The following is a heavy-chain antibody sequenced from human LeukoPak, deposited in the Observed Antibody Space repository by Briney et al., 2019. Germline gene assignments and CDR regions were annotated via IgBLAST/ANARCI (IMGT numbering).Heavy chain of an antibody. CDR1: GHTCTGYY. CDR3: ARGESSSWYWDFDY. Sequence: ASVKPSCKASGHTCTGYYIPWVRQAPGHGLESIRWINPNSGGTNYAQKFQGRVTMTRDTSISTAYMELSRLRSDDTAVYYCARGESSSWYWDFDYWGQGTLVTVSS. D-gene: IGHD6-13*01. CDR2: INPNSGGT. V-gene: IGHV1-2*02. J-gene: IGHJ4*02.